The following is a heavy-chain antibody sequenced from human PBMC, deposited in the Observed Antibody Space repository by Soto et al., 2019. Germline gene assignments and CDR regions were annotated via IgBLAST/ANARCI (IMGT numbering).Heavy chain of an antibody. J-gene: IGHJ6*02. CDR1: GYSFENYW. CDR3: VRNRLRQYYYGMDV. V-gene: IGHV5-51*01. CDR2: ICPGDSDT. D-gene: IGHD3-10*01. Sequence: PGEALKISRYGPGYSFENYWIARVRQMPGKGLEWVWFICPGDSDTRYGPSFRGQVTISADKSNSHVYLQWSSLKASDTAMYYCVRNRLRQYYYGMDVWGQGTTVTVSS.